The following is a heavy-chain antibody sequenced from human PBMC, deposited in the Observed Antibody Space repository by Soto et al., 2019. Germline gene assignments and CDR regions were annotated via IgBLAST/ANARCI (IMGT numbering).Heavy chain of an antibody. J-gene: IGHJ4*02. CDR3: AKDGDTAMVTACFDY. D-gene: IGHD5-18*01. V-gene: IGHV3-23*01. CDR1: GFTFSSYA. CDR2: ISGSGGST. Sequence: EVQLLESGEGLVQPGGSLRLSCAASGFTFSSYAMSWVRQAPGKGLEWVSAISGSGGSTYYADSVKGRFTISRDNSKNTLYLQMNSLRAEETAVYYCAKDGDTAMVTACFDYWGQGTLVTVSS.